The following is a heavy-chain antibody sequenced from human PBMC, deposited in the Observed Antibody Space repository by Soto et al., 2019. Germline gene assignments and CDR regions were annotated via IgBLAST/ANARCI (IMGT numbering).Heavy chain of an antibody. CDR3: ARDNYGSGAPIGMDV. CDR2: INPSGGST. V-gene: IGHV1-46*01. Sequence: SSVKVSCKASGYTFTSYYMHWVRQAPGQGLEWMGIINPSGGSTSYAQKFQGRVTMTRDTSTSTVYMELSSLRSEDTAVYYCARDNYGSGAPIGMDVWGQGTTVTVSS. CDR1: GYTFTSYY. J-gene: IGHJ6*02. D-gene: IGHD3-10*01.